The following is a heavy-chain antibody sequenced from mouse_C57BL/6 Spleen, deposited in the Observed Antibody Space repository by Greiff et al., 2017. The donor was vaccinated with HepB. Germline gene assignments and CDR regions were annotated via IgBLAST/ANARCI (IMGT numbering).Heavy chain of an antibody. V-gene: IGHV1-52*01. J-gene: IGHJ2*01. CDR3: ARKDGTGFDY. D-gene: IGHD4-1*01. CDR2: IDPSDSET. CDR1: GYTFTSYW. Sequence: QVQLQQPGAELVRPGSSVKLSCKASGYTFTSYWMHWVKQKPIQGLEWIGNIDPSDSETHYNQKFKDKATLTVDKSSSTAYMQLSSLTSEDSAVYYCARKDGTGFDYWGQGTTLTVSS.